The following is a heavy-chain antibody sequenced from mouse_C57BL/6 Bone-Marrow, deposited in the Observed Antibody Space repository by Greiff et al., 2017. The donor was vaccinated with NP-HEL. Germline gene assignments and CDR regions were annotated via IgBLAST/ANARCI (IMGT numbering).Heavy chain of an antibody. J-gene: IGHJ3*01. CDR1: GYTFTGYW. CDR3: ARGWSGIAY. Sequence: VKLQESGAELMKPGASVKLSCKATGYTFTGYWIEWVKQRPGHGLEWLGEILPGSGSTNYNAKFKGKATFTADTSSNTAYMQLSSLTTEDSAIYYCARGWSGIAYWGQGTLVTVSA. CDR2: ILPGSGST. D-gene: IGHD1-1*02. V-gene: IGHV1-9*01.